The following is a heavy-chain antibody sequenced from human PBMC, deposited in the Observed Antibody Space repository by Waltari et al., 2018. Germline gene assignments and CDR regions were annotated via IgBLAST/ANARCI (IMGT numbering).Heavy chain of an antibody. D-gene: IGHD1-26*01. CDR3: ARLDLVGSRYYFDY. J-gene: IGHJ4*02. Sequence: QVQLQESGPGLVKPSETLSLTCTVSGDSVSDYFWSWIRHSPGKGLEWIAYMYSSGTTTYNPSLRSRVTISLDTSTNQVSLKLSSMTAADTAVYYCARLDLVGSRYYFDYWSQGTLVTVSS. CDR1: GDSVSDYF. V-gene: IGHV4-59*08. CDR2: MYSSGTT.